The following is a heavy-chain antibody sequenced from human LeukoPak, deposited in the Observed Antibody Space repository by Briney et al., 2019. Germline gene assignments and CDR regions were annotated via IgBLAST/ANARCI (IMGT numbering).Heavy chain of an antibody. Sequence: PETLSLTCAVYGGSFSGYYWSWIRQPPGKGLEWIGEINHSGSTNYNPSLKSRVTISVDTSKNQFSLKLSSVTAADTAVYYCARGKRYFDWLWFDPWGQGTLVTVSS. CDR1: GGSFSGYY. V-gene: IGHV4-34*01. J-gene: IGHJ5*02. CDR3: ARGKRYFDWLWFDP. D-gene: IGHD3-9*01. CDR2: INHSGST.